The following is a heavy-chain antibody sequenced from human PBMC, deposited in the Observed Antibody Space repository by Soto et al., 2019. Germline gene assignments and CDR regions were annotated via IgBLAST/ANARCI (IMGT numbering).Heavy chain of an antibody. CDR1: GGSTSSYY. D-gene: IGHD6-6*01. V-gene: IGHV4-59*08. J-gene: IGHJ6*03. CDR3: ARSFSSSHSIYYYYYMDV. Sequence: PSETLSLTCTVSGGSTSSYYWSWIRQPPGKGLEWIGYIYYRGSTNYNPSLKSRVTISVDTSKKQFSLNLSPVTAADTAVYYCARSFSSSHSIYYYYYMDVWGKGTTVTVSS. CDR2: IYYRGST.